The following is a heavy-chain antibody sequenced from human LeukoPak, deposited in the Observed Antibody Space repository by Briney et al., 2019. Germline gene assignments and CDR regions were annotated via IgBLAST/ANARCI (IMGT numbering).Heavy chain of an antibody. Sequence: PGGSLRLSCAASGFTFSSYGMHWVRQAPGKGLEWVAFIRYDGSNKYYADSVKGRFTISRDNSKNTLYLQMSSRRAEDTAVYYCAKDPTLYSSGWYALRWFDPWGQGTLVTVSS. CDR1: GFTFSSYG. CDR3: AKDPTLYSSGWYALRWFDP. J-gene: IGHJ5*02. V-gene: IGHV3-30*02. D-gene: IGHD6-19*01. CDR2: IRYDGSNK.